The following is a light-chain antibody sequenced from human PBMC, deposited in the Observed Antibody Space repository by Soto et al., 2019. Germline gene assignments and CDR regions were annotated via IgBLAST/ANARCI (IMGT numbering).Light chain of an antibody. CDR3: QQYGGSSPIT. J-gene: IGKJ5*01. CDR2: NTS. V-gene: IGKV3-20*01. CDR1: QSVGSGF. Sequence: EIVLTQSPGTLSLSPGERATLSCRASQSVGSGFLAWYQQKPGQAPRLLIYNTSSGTTGIPDRFNGSGAGTDFTLTISRLEPEDSAVYYCQQYGGSSPITFGQGTRLEIK.